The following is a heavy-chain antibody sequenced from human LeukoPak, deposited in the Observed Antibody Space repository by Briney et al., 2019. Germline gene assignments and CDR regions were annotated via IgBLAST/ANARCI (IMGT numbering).Heavy chain of an antibody. V-gene: IGHV4-39*01. CDR1: GGSISSNSYY. CDR2: IYYSGST. CDR3: AGTSGSRNWFDP. Sequence: SETLSLTCTVSGGSISSNSYYWGWIRQPPGKGLEWIGSIYYSGSTYYNPSLKSRVTISVDTSKNQFSLKLSSVTAADTAVYYCAGTSGSRNWFDPWGQGTLVTVSS. J-gene: IGHJ5*02. D-gene: IGHD1-26*01.